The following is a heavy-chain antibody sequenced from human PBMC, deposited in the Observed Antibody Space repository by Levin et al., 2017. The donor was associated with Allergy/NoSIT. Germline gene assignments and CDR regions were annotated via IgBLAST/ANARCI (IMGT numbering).Heavy chain of an antibody. CDR1: GGSISSSNW. CDR3: ARKCRAYGSGSYYLPRGWFDP. D-gene: IGHD3-10*01. V-gene: IGHV4-4*02. CDR2: IYHSGST. Sequence: PSETLSLTCAVSGGSISSSNWWSWVRQPPGKGLEWIGEIYHSGSTNYNPSLKSRVTISVDKSKNQFSLKLSSVTAADTAVYYCARKCRAYGSGSYYLPRGWFDPWGQGTLVTVSS. J-gene: IGHJ5*02.